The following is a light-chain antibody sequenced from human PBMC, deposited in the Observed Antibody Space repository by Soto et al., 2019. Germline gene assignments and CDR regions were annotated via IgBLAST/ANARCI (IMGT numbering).Light chain of an antibody. J-gene: IGKJ2*01. V-gene: IGKV3-20*01. Sequence: EIVLTQSPGTLSLSPGERATLSCRASQSVSSSYLAWHQQKPGQAPRLLIYGASTRATGIPDRFSGSGSGTDFTLTISRLEPEDVAVYYCQQYGSSPPNTFGQGTKLEI. CDR2: GAS. CDR3: QQYGSSPPNT. CDR1: QSVSSSY.